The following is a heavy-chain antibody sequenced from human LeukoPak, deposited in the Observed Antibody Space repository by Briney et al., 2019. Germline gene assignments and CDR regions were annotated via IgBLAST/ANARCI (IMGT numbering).Heavy chain of an antibody. Sequence: SETLSLTCTVSGGSISSSSYYWGWIRQPPGKGLEWIGSIYYSGSTYYNPSLKSRVTISVDTSKNQFSLRLSSVTAADTAVYYCARRLGKVRYFVWAHYYFDYWGQGTLVTVSS. CDR2: IYYSGST. J-gene: IGHJ4*02. D-gene: IGHD3-9*01. CDR3: ARRLGKVRYFVWAHYYFDY. V-gene: IGHV4-39*01. CDR1: GGSISSSSYY.